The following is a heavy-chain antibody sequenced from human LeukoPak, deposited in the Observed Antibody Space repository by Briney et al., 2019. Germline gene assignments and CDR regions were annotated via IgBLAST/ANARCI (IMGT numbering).Heavy chain of an antibody. CDR3: ARDHSGWGLDY. V-gene: IGHV3-13*01. Sequence: GSLRLSCAASGFPFSSYDMHWVRQATGKGLEWVSAIGTAGDTHYPDSVKGRFTISRENAKNSLYLQMNSLRAGDTAVYYGARDHSGWGLDYWGQGTLVTVSS. CDR1: GFPFSSYD. D-gene: IGHD7-27*01. J-gene: IGHJ4*02. CDR2: IGTAGDT.